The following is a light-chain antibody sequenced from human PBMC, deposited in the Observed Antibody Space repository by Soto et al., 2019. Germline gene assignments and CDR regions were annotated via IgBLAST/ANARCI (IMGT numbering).Light chain of an antibody. CDR2: WAS. CDR1: QSVLYSSNNKNY. CDR3: QQYYSTPTP. J-gene: IGKJ3*01. Sequence: DIVMTQSPDSLAVSLGERATINCKSSQSVLYSSNNKNYLAWYQQKPGQPPKLLIYWASTRESGVPDRFSGSGSGTDFPLTISSLQAEDVAVYYCQQYYSTPTPVGRGTKVDIK. V-gene: IGKV4-1*01.